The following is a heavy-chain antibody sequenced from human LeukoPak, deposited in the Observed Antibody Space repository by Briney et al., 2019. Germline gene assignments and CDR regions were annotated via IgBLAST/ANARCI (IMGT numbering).Heavy chain of an antibody. CDR2: ISSSSSTI. Sequence: PGGALRLSCAASGFTFSSYSMNWGRQAPGEGLEWGSYISSSSSTIYYAESVKGRFTISRDNAKNSLYLQMNSLRAEDTAVYYCAHYDSSGYGDYWGQGTLVTASS. CDR1: GFTFSSYS. CDR3: AHYDSSGYGDY. J-gene: IGHJ4*02. D-gene: IGHD3-22*01. V-gene: IGHV3-48*04.